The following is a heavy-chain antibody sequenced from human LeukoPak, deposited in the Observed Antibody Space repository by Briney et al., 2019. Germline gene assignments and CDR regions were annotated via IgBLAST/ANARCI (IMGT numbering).Heavy chain of an antibody. CDR2: IIPIFGTG. CDR3: ARDDYYDSSGYYSL. Sequence: ASVKVSCKASGYTFTSYGISWVRQAPGQGLEWMGGIIPIFGTGNYAQKFQGRVTVTTDTSTSTAYMELRSLRSDDTAVYYCARDDYYDSSGYYSLWGQGTLVTVSP. V-gene: IGHV1-18*01. J-gene: IGHJ1*01. D-gene: IGHD3-22*01. CDR1: GYTFTSYG.